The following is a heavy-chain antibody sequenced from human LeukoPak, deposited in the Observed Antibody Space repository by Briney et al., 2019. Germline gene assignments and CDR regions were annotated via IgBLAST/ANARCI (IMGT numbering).Heavy chain of an antibody. V-gene: IGHV5-51*01. CDR2: IYPGDSDT. J-gene: IGHJ4*02. CDR3: ARLSAAVITRVYYFDY. CDR1: GYSFTNYW. D-gene: IGHD5-18*01. Sequence: GESLKISFKGSGYSFTNYWIGWVRQMPGKGLEWMGIIYPGDSDTRYSPSFQGQVTFSADKSISTAYLQWSSLKASDTAMYYCARLSAAVITRVYYFDYWGQGTLVTVSS.